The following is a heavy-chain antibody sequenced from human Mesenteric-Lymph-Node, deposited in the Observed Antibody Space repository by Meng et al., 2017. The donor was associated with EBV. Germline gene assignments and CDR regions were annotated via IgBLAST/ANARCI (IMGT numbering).Heavy chain of an antibody. CDR1: GGSFSGYY. D-gene: IGHD3-22*01. J-gene: IGHJ4*02. CDR3: AGPVDYYDSNGSYFDY. CDR2: INHSGST. V-gene: IGHV4-34*01. Sequence: QVQLQQWGAGLLKPSETLSLTCAVYGGSFSGYYWSWIRQPPGKGLEWIGEINHSGSTNYNPSLKSRVTISLHTSKNQFSLMLTSVTAANTAVYYCAGPVDYYDSNGSYFDYWGQGALVTVSS.